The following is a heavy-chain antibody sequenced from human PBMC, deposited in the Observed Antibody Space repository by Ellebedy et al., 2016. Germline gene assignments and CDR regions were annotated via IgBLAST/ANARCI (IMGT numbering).Heavy chain of an antibody. D-gene: IGHD4-17*01. Sequence: GESLKISCAASGFTFSSYGMHWVRQAPGKGLEWVAVISYDGSNKYYADSVKGRFTISRDNSKNTLYLQMNSLRAEDTAVYYCAKDPTVTTLPDYWGQGTLVTVSS. CDR2: ISYDGSNK. CDR3: AKDPTVTTLPDY. J-gene: IGHJ4*02. CDR1: GFTFSSYG. V-gene: IGHV3-30*18.